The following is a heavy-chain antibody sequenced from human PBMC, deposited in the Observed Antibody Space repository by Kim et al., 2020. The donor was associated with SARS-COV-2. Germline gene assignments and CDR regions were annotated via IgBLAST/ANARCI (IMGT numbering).Heavy chain of an antibody. CDR2: ST. D-gene: IGHD2-15*01. V-gene: IGHV4-34*01. CDR3: ARGLGSGGAY. Sequence: STNYNPSLKIRVTISVDTSKNQFSLKLSSVTAADTAVYYCARGLGSGGAYWGQGTLVTVSS. J-gene: IGHJ4*02.